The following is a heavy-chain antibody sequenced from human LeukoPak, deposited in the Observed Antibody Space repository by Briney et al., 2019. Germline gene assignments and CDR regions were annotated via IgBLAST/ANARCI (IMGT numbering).Heavy chain of an antibody. V-gene: IGHV3-73*01. CDR2: IRSKANSYAT. CDR3: TSDEVDTAMVGFDY. Sequence: GGSLRLSCAAAGFTFSGSAMHWVRQASGKGLEWVGRIRSKANSYATAYAASVKGRFTISRDDSKNTAYLQMNSLKTEGTAVYYCTSDEVDTAMVGFDYWGQGTLVTVSS. D-gene: IGHD5-18*01. J-gene: IGHJ4*02. CDR1: GFTFSGSA.